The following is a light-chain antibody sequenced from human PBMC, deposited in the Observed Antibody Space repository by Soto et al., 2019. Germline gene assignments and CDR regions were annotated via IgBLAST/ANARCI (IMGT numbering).Light chain of an antibody. CDR3: CSYAGTHTFVI. J-gene: IGLJ2*01. CDR2: GDN. Sequence: QSVLTQPPSASGTPGQRVTISCYGSSSNIGTHSVDWYQQLPGTAPKRLIFGDNQRAPGVPDRFSGSKSGTSASLVISGLQSEDEAEYYCCSYAGTHTFVIFGAGTKVTVL. CDR1: SSNIGTHS. V-gene: IGLV1-44*01.